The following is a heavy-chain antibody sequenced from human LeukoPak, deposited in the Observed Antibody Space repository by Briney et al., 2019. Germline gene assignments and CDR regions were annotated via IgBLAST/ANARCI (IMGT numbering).Heavy chain of an antibody. J-gene: IGHJ5*02. D-gene: IGHD3-16*01. Sequence: PSQTLSLTCAVSGGSIRGGGYSWSWIRQPPGKGLEWIGYIYHSGSTFHNPSLKSRVIISVDRSKNQFSLKLSSVTAADTAVYYCAREGGADGFSADNWFDPWGQGTLVTVSS. CDR1: GGSIRGGGYS. CDR3: AREGGADGFSADNWFDP. CDR2: IYHSGST. V-gene: IGHV4-30-2*01.